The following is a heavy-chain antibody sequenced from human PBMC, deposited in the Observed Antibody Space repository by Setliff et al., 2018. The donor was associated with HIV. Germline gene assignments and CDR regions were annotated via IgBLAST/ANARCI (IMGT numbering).Heavy chain of an antibody. V-gene: IGHV1-8*01. CDR1: GYTFTNYD. J-gene: IGHJ4*02. CDR3: ARGSFGGSYSSF. CDR2: MNPDSGLT. D-gene: IGHD1-26*01. Sequence: ASVKVSCKASGYTFTNYDINWVRQVPGQGLEWMGRMNPDSGLTDYAPKLQGRVTMTRNTSITTAYMQVTSLRSDDTAVYYCARGSFGGSYSSFWGQGTLVTV.